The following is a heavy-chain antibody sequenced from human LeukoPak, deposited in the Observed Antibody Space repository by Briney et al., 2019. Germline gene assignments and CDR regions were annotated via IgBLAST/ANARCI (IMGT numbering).Heavy chain of an antibody. CDR1: GFTFSSYW. CDR2: IKQDGSEK. J-gene: IGHJ3*02. V-gene: IGHV3-7*01. D-gene: IGHD3-10*01. CDR3: ARDGPGSGTLDAFDI. Sequence: PGGSLRLPCAASGFTFSSYWMSWVRQAPGKGLEWVANIKQDGSEKYYVDSVKGRFTISRDNAKNSLYLQMNSLRAEDTAVYYCARDGPGSGTLDAFDIWGQGTMVTVSS.